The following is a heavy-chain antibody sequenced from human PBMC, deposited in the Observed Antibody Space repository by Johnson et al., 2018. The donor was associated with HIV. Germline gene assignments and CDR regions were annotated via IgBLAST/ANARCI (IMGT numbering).Heavy chain of an antibody. J-gene: IGHJ3*02. CDR3: SRASVTDDAFDI. CDR1: GFTFSNYG. CDR2: IKQDGSEK. V-gene: IGHV3-7*01. D-gene: IGHD2-21*02. Sequence: MLLVESGGGVVQPGGSLRLSCAASGFTFSNYGMYWVHQAPRKGLEWVANIKQDGSEKNYVDSVKGRFTIYRDNAKNSLYLQRNSLRAEDTAVYYCSRASVTDDAFDIWGQGTMVTVSS.